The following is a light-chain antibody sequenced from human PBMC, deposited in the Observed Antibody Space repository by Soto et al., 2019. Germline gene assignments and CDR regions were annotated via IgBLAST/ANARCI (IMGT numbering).Light chain of an antibody. V-gene: IGLV2-14*01. Sequence: QSALTQPASVSGSPGQSITISCTGTSSDVGGYNYVSWYQQHPSKVPKLMIYEVSNRPSGVSNRFSGSKSGNTASLTISGLQAEDEADYYCCAYTRSSTSYVFGTGTKLTVL. CDR2: EVS. CDR3: CAYTRSSTSYV. J-gene: IGLJ1*01. CDR1: SSDVGGYNY.